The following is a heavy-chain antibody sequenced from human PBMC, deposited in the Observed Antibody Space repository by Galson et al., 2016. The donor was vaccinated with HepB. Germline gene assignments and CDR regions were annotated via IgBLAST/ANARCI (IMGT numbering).Heavy chain of an antibody. J-gene: IGHJ3*02. D-gene: IGHD2-2*01. CDR1: GGSISTSSYY. CDR2: IYYSGST. CDR3: ARPNRYCSTTSCYDHAFDI. Sequence: SETLSLTCTVSGGSISTSSYYWGLIRQPPGKGLEWIGSIYYSGSTYYNPSLRSRVTISVDRSKNQFSLKLASVTAADTAVYYCARPNRYCSTTSCYDHAFDIGGQGTMVTVSS. V-gene: IGHV4-39*01.